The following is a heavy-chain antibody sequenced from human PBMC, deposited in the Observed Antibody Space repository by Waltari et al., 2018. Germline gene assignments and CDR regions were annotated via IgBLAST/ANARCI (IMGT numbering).Heavy chain of an antibody. CDR3: AGGDTVSLDWFDP. CDR2: IYYEGST. J-gene: IGHJ5*02. V-gene: IGHV4-59*12. D-gene: IGHD4-4*01. Sequence: SWIRQPPGKGLEWIGSIYYEGSTHYNPSLKSRVTMSVDTAKNQFSLKLASVTAADTAVYYCAGGDTVSLDWFDPWGQGTLITVSS.